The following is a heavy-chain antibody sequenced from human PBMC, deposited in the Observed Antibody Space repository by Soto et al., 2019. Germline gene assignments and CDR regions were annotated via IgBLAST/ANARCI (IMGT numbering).Heavy chain of an antibody. Sequence: GASVKVSCKASGGTFSSYAISWVRQAPGQGLEWMGGIIPIFGTANYAQKFQGRVTITADESTSTAYMELSSLRSEDTAVYYCLCAVLMFRYYCCMDVWGQGTTVTGFS. D-gene: IGHD2-8*01. CDR1: GGTFSSYA. V-gene: IGHV1-69*13. CDR3: LCAVLMFRYYCCMDV. CDR2: IIPIFGTA. J-gene: IGHJ6*02.